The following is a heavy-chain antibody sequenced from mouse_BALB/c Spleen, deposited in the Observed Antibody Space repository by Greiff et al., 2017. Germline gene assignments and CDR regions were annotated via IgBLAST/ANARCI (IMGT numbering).Heavy chain of an antibody. CDR2: ISDGGSYT. CDR3: ARDRDQIYYDYDGFAY. CDR1: GFTFSDYY. J-gene: IGHJ3*01. Sequence: EVQLVESGGGLVKPGGSLKLSCAASGFTFSDYYMYWVRQTPEKRLEWVATISDGGSYTYYPDSVKGRFTISRDNAKNNLYLQMSSLKSEDTAMYYCARDRDQIYYDYDGFAYWGQGTLVTVSA. D-gene: IGHD2-4*01. V-gene: IGHV5-4*02.